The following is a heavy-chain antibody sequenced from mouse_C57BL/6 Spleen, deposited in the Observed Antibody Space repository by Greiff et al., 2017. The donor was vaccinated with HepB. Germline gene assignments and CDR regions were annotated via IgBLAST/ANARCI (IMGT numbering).Heavy chain of an antibody. V-gene: IGHV1-81*01. D-gene: IGHD1-1*01. CDR3: ASPLIYYYGSSYGDYAMDY. J-gene: IGHJ4*01. Sequence: QVQLQQSGAELARPGASVKLSCKASGYTFTSYGISWVKQRTGQGLEWIGEIYPRSGNTYYNEKFKGKATLTADKSSSTAYMELRSLTSEDSAVYFCASPLIYYYGSSYGDYAMDYWGQGTSVTVSS. CDR1: GYTFTSYG. CDR2: IYPRSGNT.